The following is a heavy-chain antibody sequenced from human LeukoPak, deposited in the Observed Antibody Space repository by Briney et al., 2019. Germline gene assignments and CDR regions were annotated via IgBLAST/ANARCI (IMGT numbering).Heavy chain of an antibody. CDR3: ARQGTYNSGWNDY. CDR2: IYSTGST. V-gene: IGHV4-59*08. Sequence: SETLSLTCTVSGGSISSYCWSWIRQPPGKGLQWIGNIYSTGSTNYNPSLKSRVTISVDTSKNQFSLKVNSVTAADTAVYYCARQGTYNSGWNDYWGQGTLVTVSS. CDR1: GGSISSYC. D-gene: IGHD6-19*01. J-gene: IGHJ4*02.